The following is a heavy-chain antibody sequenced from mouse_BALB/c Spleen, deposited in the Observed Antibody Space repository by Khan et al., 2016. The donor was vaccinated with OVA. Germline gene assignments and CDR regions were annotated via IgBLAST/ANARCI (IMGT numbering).Heavy chain of an antibody. CDR2: INTYTGEP. D-gene: IGHD2-1*01. CDR3: ARSNGNYWFAY. V-gene: IGHV9-3-1*01. J-gene: IGHJ4*01. CDR1: GYTFTNYG. Sequence: QIQLVQSGPELKKPGETVKISCKASGYTFTNYGMNWVKQAPGKGLKWMGWINTYTGEPTYADDFKGRFAFSLETSASTAYLQSNNLKNEDTATYFCARSNGNYWFAYWGQGTSVTVSS.